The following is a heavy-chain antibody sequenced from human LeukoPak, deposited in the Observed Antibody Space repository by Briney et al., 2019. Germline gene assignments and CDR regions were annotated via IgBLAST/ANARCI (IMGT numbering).Heavy chain of an antibody. D-gene: IGHD5-12*01. V-gene: IGHV3-21*01. CDR1: GFTFSSYS. CDR2: ISSSSSYI. Sequence: PGGSLRLSCAASGFTFSSYSMNWVRQDPGKGLEWVSSISSSSSYIYYADSVKGRFTISRDNAKNSLYLQMNSLRAEDTAVYYCARESYSGYDWSYYMDVWGKGATVTVSS. J-gene: IGHJ6*03. CDR3: ARESYSGYDWSYYMDV.